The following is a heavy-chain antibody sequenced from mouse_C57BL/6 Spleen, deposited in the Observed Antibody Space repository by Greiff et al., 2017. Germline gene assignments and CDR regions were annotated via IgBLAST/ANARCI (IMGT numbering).Heavy chain of an antibody. CDR1: GFTFSSYA. CDR2: ISSGGSYT. Sequence: EVKLMESGGGLVKPGGSLKLSCAASGFTFSSYAMSWVRQTPEKRLEWVATISSGGSYTYYPDSVKGRFTISRDNAKNTLYLQMSSLRSEDTAMYYCARHGYDPGNYAMDYWGQGTSVTVSS. V-gene: IGHV5-9-3*01. CDR3: ARHGYDPGNYAMDY. J-gene: IGHJ4*01. D-gene: IGHD2-2*01.